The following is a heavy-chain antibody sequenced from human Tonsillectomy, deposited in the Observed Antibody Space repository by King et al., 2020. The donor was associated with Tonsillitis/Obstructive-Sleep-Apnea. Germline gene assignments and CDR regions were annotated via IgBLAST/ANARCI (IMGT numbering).Heavy chain of an antibody. D-gene: IGHD2-15*01. CDR1: GGSISSYY. Sequence: VQLQESGPGLVKPSETLSLTCTVSGGSISSYYWSWIRQPPGKGLEWIGYIYYSGSTNYNPSLQSRVTISVDTSKNQFSLKLSSVTAADTAVYYCARGVYCSGGSCYSDGRWFDPWGQGTLVTVSS. CDR2: IYYSGST. V-gene: IGHV4-59*01. CDR3: ARGVYCSGGSCYSDGRWFDP. J-gene: IGHJ5*02.